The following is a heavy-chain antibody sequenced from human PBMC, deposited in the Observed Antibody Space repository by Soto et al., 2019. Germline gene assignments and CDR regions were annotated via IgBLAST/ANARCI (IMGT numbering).Heavy chain of an antibody. V-gene: IGHV1-69*13. CDR1: GGTFSSYA. CDR3: ARGRRRVVQQHHSV. Sequence: ASVKVSCKASGGTFSSYAISWVRQAPGQGLEWMGGIIPIFGTANYAQKFQGRVTITADESTSTAYMELSSLRSEDTAVYYCARGRRRVVQQHHSVWGQGTLVTVSS. J-gene: IGHJ4*02. CDR2: IIPIFGTA. D-gene: IGHD6-13*01.